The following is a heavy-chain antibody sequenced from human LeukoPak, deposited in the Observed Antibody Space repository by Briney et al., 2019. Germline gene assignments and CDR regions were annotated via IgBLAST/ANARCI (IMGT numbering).Heavy chain of an antibody. V-gene: IGHV3-7*01. CDR2: IKQDGSEK. D-gene: IGHD3-9*01. J-gene: IGHJ3*02. CDR3: ARGERYYDILTGYYDAFDI. Sequence: GGSLRLSCAASGFTFSSYWMSWVRQAPGKGLEWVANIKQDGSEKYYVDSVKGRFTISRDNAKNSLYLQMNSLRAEDTAVYYCARGERYYDILTGYYDAFDIWGQGTMVTVSS. CDR1: GFTFSSYW.